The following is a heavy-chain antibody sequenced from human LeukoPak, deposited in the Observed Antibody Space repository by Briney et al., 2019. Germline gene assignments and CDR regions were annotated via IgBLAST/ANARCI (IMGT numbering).Heavy chain of an antibody. CDR3: ARDGVVGY. D-gene: IGHD3-16*01. CDR2: ISSSSSYI. CDR1: GFTVSSNS. J-gene: IGHJ4*02. V-gene: IGHV3-21*01. Sequence: PGGSLRLSCTVSGFTVSSNSMSWVRQAPGKGLEWVSSISSSSSYIYYADSVKGRFTISRDNAKNSLYLQMNSLRAEDTAVYYCARDGVVGYWGQGTLVTVSS.